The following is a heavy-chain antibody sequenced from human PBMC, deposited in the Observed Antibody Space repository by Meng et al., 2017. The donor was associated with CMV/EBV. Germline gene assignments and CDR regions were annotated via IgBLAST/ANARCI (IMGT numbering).Heavy chain of an antibody. CDR3: ASSSVATDYCYYYGLDV. D-gene: IGHD6-19*01. Sequence: ASVTVSCKASGYTFTSYGISWVRQAPGQGLEWMGWISAYDGNTNYAQKLQGRVTMTTDTSTSTAYMELRSLRSDDTAVYYCASSSVATDYCYYYGLDVWGQGTTVTVSS. J-gene: IGHJ6*02. CDR1: GYTFTSYG. V-gene: IGHV1-18*01. CDR2: ISAYDGNT.